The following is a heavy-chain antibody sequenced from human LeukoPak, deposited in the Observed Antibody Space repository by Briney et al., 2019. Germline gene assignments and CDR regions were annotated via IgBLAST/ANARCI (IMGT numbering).Heavy chain of an antibody. CDR1: GGSISSSSYY. Sequence: PSETLSLTCTVSGGSISSSSYYWGWVRQAPGKGLEWIGSIYYSGNTYSNPSLKSRVTISVDTSKNHSSRNLNSVTAADTAVYYCASGQPPYNGYYTSMLSTWGQGTLVTVSS. D-gene: IGHD5-12*01. V-gene: IGHV4-39*02. J-gene: IGHJ4*02. CDR3: ASGQPPYNGYYTSMLST. CDR2: IYYSGNT.